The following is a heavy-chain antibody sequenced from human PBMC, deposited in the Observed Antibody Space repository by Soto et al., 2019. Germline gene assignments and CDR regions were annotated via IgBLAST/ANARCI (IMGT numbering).Heavy chain of an antibody. J-gene: IGHJ5*02. CDR3: ATVGTGSYNWFDP. CDR1: GFTFSSYW. V-gene: IGHV3-74*01. D-gene: IGHD1-26*01. CDR2: INSDGTTT. Sequence: EVQLVESGGGLGQPGGSLRLSCAASGFTFSSYWMHWVRQAPGKGLVWVSRINSDGTTTTYADPVKGRFTISRDNAKNTVYLQMNSLRAEDTAVYYCATVGTGSYNWFDPWGRGTLVTVSS.